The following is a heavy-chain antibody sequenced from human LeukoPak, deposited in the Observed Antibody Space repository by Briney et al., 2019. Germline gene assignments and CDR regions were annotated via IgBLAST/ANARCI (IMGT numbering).Heavy chain of an antibody. J-gene: IGHJ4*02. Sequence: ASVKVSCKASGNTFTSYGISWVRQAPGQGLEWMGWISAYNGNTNYAQKLQGRVTMTTDTSTSTAYMELRSLRSDDTAVYYCARDVALYDSSGYLDYWGQGTLVTVSS. CDR3: ARDVALYDSSGYLDY. D-gene: IGHD3-22*01. V-gene: IGHV1-18*01. CDR1: GNTFTSYG. CDR2: ISAYNGNT.